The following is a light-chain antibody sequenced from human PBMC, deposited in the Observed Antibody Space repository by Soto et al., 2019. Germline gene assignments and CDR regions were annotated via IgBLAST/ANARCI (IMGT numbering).Light chain of an antibody. J-gene: IGKJ1*01. CDR1: ETISTW. Sequence: DTQMTQSPSTLSASVGDRVTITCRASETISTWLAWYQQKPGQAPKLLIYSSSFLESGVPSRFSGSGSGTEFTLTFSSLEHDAFATYYCLQYNYSSWTFGQGTKVQIK. CDR3: LQYNYSSWT. V-gene: IGKV1-5*01. CDR2: SSS.